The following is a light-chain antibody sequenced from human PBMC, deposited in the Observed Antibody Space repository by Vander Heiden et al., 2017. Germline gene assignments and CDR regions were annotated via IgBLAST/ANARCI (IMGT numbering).Light chain of an antibody. J-gene: IGKJ4*01. Sequence: EIVMTQSPTTLTVSPGERATLSWTASQSISSNLAWYQQKPGQAPRLLIYGAFIRASGIPTSFSGGGSGTDFTLTISTLQSEDFAVYFCQQYDNWPLTFGGGTKVEIK. V-gene: IGKV3-15*01. CDR1: QSISSN. CDR2: GAF. CDR3: QQYDNWPLT.